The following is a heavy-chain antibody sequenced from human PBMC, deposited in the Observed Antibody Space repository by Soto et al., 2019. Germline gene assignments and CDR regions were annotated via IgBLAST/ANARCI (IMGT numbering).Heavy chain of an antibody. D-gene: IGHD3-22*01. CDR1: GYTFTSFD. CDR2: TTASNTHT. J-gene: IGHJ4*02. CDR3: ESGGYSSGYHY. V-gene: IGHV1-18*04. Sequence: QVQLLQSGTEVKEPGTSVKVSCKASGYTFTSFDISWVRKAPGQGLEWVGWTTASNTHTNYAQKLKGKGTMTTATSTTTASMELRSLRSDDTAIYFCESGGYSSGYHYWGQGTLVTVSS.